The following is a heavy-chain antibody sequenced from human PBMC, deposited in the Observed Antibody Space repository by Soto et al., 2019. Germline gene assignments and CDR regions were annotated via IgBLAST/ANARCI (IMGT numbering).Heavy chain of an antibody. CDR3: ARGEGSGSNALGQ. V-gene: IGHV3-66*01. CDR1: GFSVSNNY. CDR2: IQDGGSI. J-gene: IGHJ4*02. D-gene: IGHD3-10*01. Sequence: EVLLEESGGDLVQPGGSLRLSCAASGFSVSNNYMTWVRQVPGKGLEWVSVIQDGGSITYADSVRDRFTISRDSSKNTVFLQTSSLRPEDTAVYFCARGEGSGSNALGQWGPGTLVTVSS.